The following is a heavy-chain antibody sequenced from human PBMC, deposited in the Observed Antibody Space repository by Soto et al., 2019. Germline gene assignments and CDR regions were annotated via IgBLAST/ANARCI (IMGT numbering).Heavy chain of an antibody. CDR1: GDSFSSNSAG. Sequence: SQTLSLTCAISGDSFSSNSAGWNWIRQSPSRGLEWLGRTYYRSKWYIDYALSVKSRITINPDTSRNQFSLQLSSVTPEDAAVNYCARDLSSGSRVRTLDYWGQGTLVTVSS. CDR2: TYYRSKWYI. D-gene: IGHD3-10*01. V-gene: IGHV6-1*01. J-gene: IGHJ4*02. CDR3: ARDLSSGSRVRTLDY.